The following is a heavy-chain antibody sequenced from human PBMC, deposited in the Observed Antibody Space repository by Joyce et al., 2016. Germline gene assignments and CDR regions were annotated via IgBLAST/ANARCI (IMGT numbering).Heavy chain of an antibody. J-gene: IGHJ6*02. CDR2: FKTDGASP. Sequence: EVHLVESGGGLVQTGGSLRLSCVASGFAFSRTWMHWVRQAPGEGLVWVSTFKTDGASPMYADSVKGRFTISRDNTKNTLYLQMNSLRAEDTAVYFCARDYYYRIDVWGQGTTVTVSS. V-gene: IGHV3-74*03. CDR3: ARDYYYRIDV. CDR1: GFAFSRTW.